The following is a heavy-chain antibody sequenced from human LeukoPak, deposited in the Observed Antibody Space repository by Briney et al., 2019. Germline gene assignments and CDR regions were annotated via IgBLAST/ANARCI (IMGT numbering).Heavy chain of an antibody. CDR2: ISYDGSNQ. CDR1: GIIFSNYG. Sequence: GGSLRLSCEASGIIFSNYGIHWVRQAPGKGLDWVAVISYDGSNQYFADSVKGRFTISRDNSKNTLYLQMNSLIPEDTAVYYCAKDLGYCSGTSCSAIDYWGQGTLVTVSS. D-gene: IGHD2-15*01. J-gene: IGHJ4*02. CDR3: AKDLGYCSGTSCSAIDY. V-gene: IGHV3-30*18.